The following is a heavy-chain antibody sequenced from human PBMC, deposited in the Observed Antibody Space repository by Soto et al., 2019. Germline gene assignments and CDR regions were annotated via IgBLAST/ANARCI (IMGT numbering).Heavy chain of an antibody. V-gene: IGHV3-23*01. CDR3: AKTYGSSFYYFDY. CDR2: ISGSGGST. J-gene: IGHJ4*02. D-gene: IGHD3-10*01. CDR1: GFTFSSYA. Sequence: QAGGSLRLSCAASGFTFSSYAMSWVRQAPGKGLEWVSAISGSGGSTYYADSVKGRFTISRDNSKNTLYLQMNSLRAEDTAVYYCAKTYGSSFYYFDYWGQGTLVTVYS.